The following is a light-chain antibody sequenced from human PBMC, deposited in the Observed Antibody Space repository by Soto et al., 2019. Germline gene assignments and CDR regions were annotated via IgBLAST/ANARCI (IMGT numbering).Light chain of an antibody. Sequence: QSALTQPPSASGSPGQSLTISCIGTSSDVGGYNYVSWYQQHPGKAPKLMINEVSKRPSGVPDRFSGSKSGNTASLTVSGLQAEDEADYYCCSYAGSNNRVFGGGTEVTVL. J-gene: IGLJ3*02. CDR3: CSYAGSNNRV. CDR2: EVS. V-gene: IGLV2-8*01. CDR1: SSDVGGYNY.